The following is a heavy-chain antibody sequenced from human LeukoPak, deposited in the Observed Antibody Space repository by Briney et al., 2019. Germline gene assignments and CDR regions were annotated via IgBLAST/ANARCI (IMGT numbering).Heavy chain of an antibody. J-gene: IGHJ6*02. CDR1: GFTFSSYS. Sequence: GGSLRLSCAASGFTFSSYSMNWVRQAPGKGLEWVSSISSSSSYIYYADSVKGRFTISRDNAKNSLYLQMNSLRAEDTAVYYCARDDRRQEWELPYYYYGMDVWGQGTTVTVSS. CDR3: ARDDRRQEWELPYYYYGMDV. CDR2: ISSSSSYI. D-gene: IGHD1-26*01. V-gene: IGHV3-21*01.